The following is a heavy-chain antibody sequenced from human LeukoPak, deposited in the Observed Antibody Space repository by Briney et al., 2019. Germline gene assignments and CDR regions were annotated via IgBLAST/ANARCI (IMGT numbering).Heavy chain of an antibody. D-gene: IGHD3-22*01. V-gene: IGHV3-33*01. CDR2: IWYDGSNN. CDR1: GFTFSSYR. Sequence: PGGSLRLSCAASGFTFSSYRMHWVRQAPCKGLEGVAVIWYDGSNNYYADSVKGRFTISRDNSKNTMYLQMNRLRAEDTAVYYCARDSSAYYDSSGYYFPDYWGPGTLVTVSS. CDR3: ARDSSAYYDSSGYYFPDY. J-gene: IGHJ4*02.